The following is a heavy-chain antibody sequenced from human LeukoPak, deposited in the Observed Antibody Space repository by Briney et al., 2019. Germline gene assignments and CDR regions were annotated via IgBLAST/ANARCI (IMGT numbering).Heavy chain of an antibody. CDR2: INPNSGGT. V-gene: IGHV1-2*02. J-gene: IGHJ4*02. CDR1: GYTFTGYY. D-gene: IGHD6-13*01. CDR3: ARFGSIAAGLDY. Sequence: ASVKVFRKASGYTFTGYYMHWVRQAPGQGLEWMGWINPNSGGTNYAQKFQGRVTMTRDTSISTAYMELSRLRSDDTAVYYCARFGSIAAGLDYWGQGTLVTVSS.